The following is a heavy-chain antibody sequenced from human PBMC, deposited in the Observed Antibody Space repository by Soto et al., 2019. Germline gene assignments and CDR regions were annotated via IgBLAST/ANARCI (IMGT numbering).Heavy chain of an antibody. J-gene: IGHJ4*02. CDR3: AREGQLWLESNY. D-gene: IGHD3-16*02. CDR1: GGSVSSGDYF. Sequence: QVQLQESRPGLVKPSETLSLTCTVSGGSVSSGDYFWSWIRQPPGQGLEWIAYISYSGSTNHNPPLRSRVTISLDTSKTQISLQLTSVTPADTAVYYCAREGQLWLESNYWGQGTLVTVSS. CDR2: ISYSGST. V-gene: IGHV4-61*08.